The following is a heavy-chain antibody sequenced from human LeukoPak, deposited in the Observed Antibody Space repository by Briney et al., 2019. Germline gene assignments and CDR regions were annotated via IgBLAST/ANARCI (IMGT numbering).Heavy chain of an antibody. CDR3: ARAAGDSSGYYFDY. D-gene: IGHD3-22*01. J-gene: IGHJ4*02. CDR2: IWYDGSNK. CDR1: GFTFSSYG. V-gene: IGHV3-33*01. Sequence: PGGSLRLSCAASGFTFSSYGMHWVRQAPGKGLEWVAVIWYDGSNKYYADSVKGRFTISRDNSKNTLYLQMNSLRAEDTAVYYCARAAGDSSGYYFDYWGQGTLVTVSS.